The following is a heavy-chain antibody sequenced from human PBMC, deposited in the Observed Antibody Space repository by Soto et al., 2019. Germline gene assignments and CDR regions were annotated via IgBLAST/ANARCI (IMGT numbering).Heavy chain of an antibody. J-gene: IGHJ5*02. CDR1: GYTFTGYY. CDR3: ARNSQPSHYDYVWGIYH. V-gene: IGHV1-2*02. D-gene: IGHD3-16*01. Sequence: QVQLVQSGAEVKKPGASVKVSCKASGYTFTGYYMHWVRQAPGQGLEWMGWINPNSGGTNYAQKFQGRVTMTRDTSISTAYMELSRLRSDDTAVYYCARNSQPSHYDYVWGIYHWGQGTLVTVSS. CDR2: INPNSGGT.